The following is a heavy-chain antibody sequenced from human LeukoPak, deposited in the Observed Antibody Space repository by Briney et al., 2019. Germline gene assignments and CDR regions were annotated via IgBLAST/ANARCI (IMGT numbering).Heavy chain of an antibody. CDR3: ARGERYRYYDSSGSDY. V-gene: IGHV1-18*04. CDR1: GFTFTGYY. Sequence: ASVKVSCKGSGFTFTGYYIHWVRQAPGQGLEWMGWISAYNGNTNYAQKLQGRVTMTTDTSTSTAYMGLRSLRSDDTAVYYCARGERYRYYDSSGSDYWGQGTLVTVSS. D-gene: IGHD3-22*01. CDR2: ISAYNGNT. J-gene: IGHJ4*02.